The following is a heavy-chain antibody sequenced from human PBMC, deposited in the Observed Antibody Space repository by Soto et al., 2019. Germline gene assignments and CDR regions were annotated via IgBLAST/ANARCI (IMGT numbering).Heavy chain of an antibody. CDR3: ARAGVTPHFFDY. D-gene: IGHD3-3*02. Sequence: EVQLVETGGGLIQPGGSLRLSCAASGFSVRTNYMSWVRQAPGKGLDWVSVFESGGSIYYADSVKGRFIISRDYAKNTVDLQMNSLRVEDTAVYYCARAGVTPHFFDYWGQGTLVTVPS. CDR1: GFSVRTNY. V-gene: IGHV3-53*02. CDR2: FESGGSI. J-gene: IGHJ4*02.